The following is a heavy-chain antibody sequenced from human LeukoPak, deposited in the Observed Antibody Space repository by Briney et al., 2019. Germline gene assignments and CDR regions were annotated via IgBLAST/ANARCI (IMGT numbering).Heavy chain of an antibody. CDR3: ASPGSVGDTGMPDY. CDR2: IKQDGSEK. Sequence: GGSLRLSCAASGFIFSGYWMTWVRQAPGKGLEWVANIKQDGSEKYYVDPVKGRFTISRDNAKKSLYLHMNSLRAEDTAVYYCASPGSVGDTGMPDYWGQGTLVTVSS. J-gene: IGHJ4*02. CDR1: GFIFSGYW. V-gene: IGHV3-7*01. D-gene: IGHD5-18*01.